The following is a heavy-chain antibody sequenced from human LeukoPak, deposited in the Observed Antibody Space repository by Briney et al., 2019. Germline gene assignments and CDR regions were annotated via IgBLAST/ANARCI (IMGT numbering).Heavy chain of an antibody. CDR1: GFTVSSNY. CDR3: ARGSATYYYDSSVLT. CDR2: IYSGGST. D-gene: IGHD3-22*01. V-gene: IGHV3-53*01. Sequence: GGSLRLSCSASGFTVSSNYMSWVRQAPGKGLEWVSVIYSGGSTYYADSVKGRFTISRDNSKNTVFLEMNSLRAEDTAVYYCARGSATYYYDSSVLTWGQGTLVTVSS. J-gene: IGHJ4*02.